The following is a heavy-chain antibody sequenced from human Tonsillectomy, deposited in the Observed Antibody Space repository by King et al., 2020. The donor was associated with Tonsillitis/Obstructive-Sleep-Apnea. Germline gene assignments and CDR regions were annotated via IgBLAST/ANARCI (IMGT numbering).Heavy chain of an antibody. J-gene: IGHJ6*03. D-gene: IGHD3-22*01. CDR3: AGGGETMIVANNYMDV. CDR2: ISDYNGNT. V-gene: IGHV1-18*01. CDR1: ANTFTGFG. Sequence: QLVQSGAEVKKPGASVKVSCKASANTFTGFGISWVRQAPGQGLEWMGWISDYNGNTNYAQKFQGRVTMTTDTSTSTAYMELRSLRSDDTAVYYCAGGGETMIVANNYMDVWGEGTTVTVSS.